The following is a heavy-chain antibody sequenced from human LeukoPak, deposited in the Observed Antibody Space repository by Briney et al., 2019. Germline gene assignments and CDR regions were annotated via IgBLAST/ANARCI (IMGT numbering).Heavy chain of an antibody. D-gene: IGHD4-11*01. Sequence: PGGSLRLSCAASGFTFSSYAMSWVRQAPGKGLEWVSAISGSGGSTYYADSVKGRFTISRDNSKNTLYLQMNSLRAEDTAVYYCAKDGRLSAYDYPWGFDPWGQGTLVTVSS. V-gene: IGHV3-23*01. CDR3: AKDGRLSAYDYPWGFDP. J-gene: IGHJ5*02. CDR1: GFTFSSYA. CDR2: ISGSGGST.